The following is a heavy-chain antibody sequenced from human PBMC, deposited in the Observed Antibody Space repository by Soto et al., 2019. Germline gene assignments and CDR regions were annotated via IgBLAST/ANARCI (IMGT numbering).Heavy chain of an antibody. CDR2: IYYSGST. D-gene: IGHD1-7*01. CDR3: ARHLELRAFDI. V-gene: IGHV4-39*01. J-gene: IGHJ3*02. Sequence: SETLSLTCTVSGGSISSSSYYWGWIRQPPEKGLEWIGSIYYSGSTYYNPSLKSRVTISVDTSKNQFSLKLSSVTAADTAVYYCARHLELRAFDIWGQGTMVTVSS. CDR1: GGSISSSSYY.